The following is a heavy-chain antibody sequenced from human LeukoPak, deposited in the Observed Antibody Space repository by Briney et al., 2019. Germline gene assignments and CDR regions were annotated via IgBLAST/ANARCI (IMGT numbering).Heavy chain of an antibody. V-gene: IGHV4-4*02. CDR3: ARALAPAVMDY. D-gene: IGHD2-2*01. CDR2: IYHSGST. CDR1: GGSISSSNW. J-gene: IGHJ4*02. Sequence: SETLSLTCAVSGGSISSSNWWSWVRQPPGKGLEWIGEIYHSGSTNYNPSLKSRVTISVDTSKNQFSLKLSSVTAADTAVYYCARALAPAVMDYWGQGTLVTVSS.